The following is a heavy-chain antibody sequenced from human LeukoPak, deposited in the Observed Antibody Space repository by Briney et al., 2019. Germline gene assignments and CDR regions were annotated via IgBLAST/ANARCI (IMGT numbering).Heavy chain of an antibody. CDR3: AKDVSYSTSSFDY. CDR2: IRNDGSNK. CDR1: GFTFSGYG. D-gene: IGHD6-13*01. V-gene: IGHV3-30*02. Sequence: GGSLRLSCAASGFTFSGYGKDWVRQAPGKGLEWVAFIRNDGSNKYYADSVKGRFTISRDNSKNTLYLQMNNLRAEDTAVYYCAKDVSYSTSSFDYWGQGTLVSVSS. J-gene: IGHJ4*02.